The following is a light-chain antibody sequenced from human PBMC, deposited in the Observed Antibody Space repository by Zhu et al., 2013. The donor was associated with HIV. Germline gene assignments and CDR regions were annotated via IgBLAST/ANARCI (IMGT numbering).Light chain of an antibody. Sequence: QSVLTQPPSASGTPGQRVTISCSGSSSNIGSNYVYWYQQLPGTAPKLLIYRNNQRPSGVPDRLSGSKSGTSASLVISGLRSEDEADYYCAAWDDSLSGWVFGGGTKLTVL. CDR3: AAWDDSLSGWV. J-gene: IGLJ3*02. CDR1: SSNIGSNY. CDR2: RNN. V-gene: IGLV1-47*01.